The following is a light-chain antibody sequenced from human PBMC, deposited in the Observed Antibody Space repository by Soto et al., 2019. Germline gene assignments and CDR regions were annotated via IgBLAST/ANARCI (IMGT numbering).Light chain of an antibody. CDR2: DAS. CDR3: QHHNSYSEA. V-gene: IGKV1-5*01. J-gene: IGKJ1*01. CDR1: QSIASH. Sequence: DIQMTQSPSSLSASAGDRVTITCRASQSIASHLNWYQQKPGKAPKVLIYDASSWAGGVPSRFTGSGSGTEFTLTINSLQPDDFATYYCQHHNSYSEAFGQGTKVDIK.